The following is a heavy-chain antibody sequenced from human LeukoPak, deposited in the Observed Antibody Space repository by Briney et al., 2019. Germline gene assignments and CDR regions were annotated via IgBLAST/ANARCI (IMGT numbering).Heavy chain of an antibody. D-gene: IGHD3-10*01. CDR3: ARDASGVTIS. V-gene: IGHV3-30-3*01. J-gene: IGHJ4*02. CDR2: ISYDGSNK. CDR1: GFTFSSYA. Sequence: GGSLRLSCAASGFTFSSYAMHWVRQAPGRGLEWVAVISYDGSNKYYADSVKGRFTISRDNSKNTLYLQMNSLRAEDTAVYYCARDASGVTISWGQGTLVTVSS.